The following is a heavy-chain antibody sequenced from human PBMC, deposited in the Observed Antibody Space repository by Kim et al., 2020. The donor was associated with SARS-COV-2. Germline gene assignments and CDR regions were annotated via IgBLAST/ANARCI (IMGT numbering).Heavy chain of an antibody. D-gene: IGHD3-22*01. Sequence: GGSLRLSCAASKFTFRRYAMHWVRQAPGKGLEWVAVISYDGNNKDYADSVKGRFTISRDNSKNTLYLQMNSLRTEDTAVYYCARFPVSTSYYDSSGYSPIYYWGQGTLVTVSS. J-gene: IGHJ4*02. CDR1: KFTFRRYA. CDR3: ARFPVSTSYYDSSGYSPIYY. CDR2: ISYDGNNK. V-gene: IGHV3-30*04.